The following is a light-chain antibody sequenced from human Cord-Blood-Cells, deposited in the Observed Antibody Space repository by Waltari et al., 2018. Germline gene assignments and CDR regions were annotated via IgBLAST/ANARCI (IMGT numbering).Light chain of an antibody. CDR2: AAS. Sequence: DIQMTQSPSSLPAYVGARVTITCRASQSISSYLNWYQQKPGKAPKLLIYAASSLQSGVPSRFSGSGSGTDFTLTISSLQPEDFATYYCQQSYSTPFTFGPGTKVDIK. CDR1: QSISSY. CDR3: QQSYSTPFT. J-gene: IGKJ3*01. V-gene: IGKV1-39*01.